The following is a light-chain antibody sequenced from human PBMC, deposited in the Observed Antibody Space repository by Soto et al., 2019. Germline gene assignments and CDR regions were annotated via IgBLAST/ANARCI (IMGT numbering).Light chain of an antibody. Sequence: QSALTQPASVSGSPGQSITISCTGTSSVVGGYNYVSWYQQHPGKAPKLMIYDVSNRPSGVSNRFSGSKSGNTASLTISGLQAEDEADYYCSSYTSSSTLAVFGGGTQLTVL. V-gene: IGLV2-14*01. J-gene: IGLJ7*01. CDR1: SSVVGGYNY. CDR2: DVS. CDR3: SSYTSSSTLAV.